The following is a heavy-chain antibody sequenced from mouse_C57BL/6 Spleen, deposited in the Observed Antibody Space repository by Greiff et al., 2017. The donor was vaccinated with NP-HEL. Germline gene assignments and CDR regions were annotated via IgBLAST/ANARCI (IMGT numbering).Heavy chain of an antibody. CDR2: IYPRSGNT. V-gene: IGHV1-81*01. D-gene: IGHD1-1*01. CDR1: GYTFTSYG. J-gene: IGHJ2*01. CDR3: ARSLVAPYWFDY. Sequence: QVQLQQPGAELARPGASVKLSCKASGYTFTSYGISWVKQRTGQGLEWIGEIYPRSGNTYYNEKFKGKATLTADKSSSTAYMELRSLTSEDSAVYFCARSLVAPYWFDYWGQGTTLTVSS.